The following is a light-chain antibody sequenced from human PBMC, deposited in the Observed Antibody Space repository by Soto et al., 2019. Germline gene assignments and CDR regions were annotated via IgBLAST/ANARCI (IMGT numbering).Light chain of an antibody. CDR1: QSVSSSY. CDR2: GAS. J-gene: IGKJ2*01. CDR3: QQYGNSTPNT. Sequence: EIVLTQSPGTLSLSPGERATLSCRASQSVSSSYLAWYQQKPGQAPRVLIYGASSRATGIPDRFSGSGSGTEFTLTISRLEPEDFGVYFCQQYGNSTPNTFGQGTKVEIK. V-gene: IGKV3-20*01.